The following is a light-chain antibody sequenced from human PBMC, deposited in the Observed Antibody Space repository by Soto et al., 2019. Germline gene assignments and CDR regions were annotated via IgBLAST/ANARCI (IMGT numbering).Light chain of an antibody. J-gene: IGKJ1*01. Sequence: IRMTQSPSSLSAYIGDTVTITCRASQDIGTVVAWYQQKPGKAPKLLIYAASSLQSGVPSRFSGSGSGTDFTLTISSLQPEDFATYYCQQSYSTPKTFGQGTKVDIK. CDR2: AAS. CDR3: QQSYSTPKT. CDR1: QDIGTV. V-gene: IGKV1-39*01.